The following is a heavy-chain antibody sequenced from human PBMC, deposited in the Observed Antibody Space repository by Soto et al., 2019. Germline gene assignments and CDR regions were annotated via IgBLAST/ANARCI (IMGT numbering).Heavy chain of an antibody. Sequence: QVQLQQWGAGLLKPSETLSLTCAVYGGSFSGYYWSWIRQPPGKGLEWIGEINHSGSTNYNPSLMSRVTISVDTSKNQFSLKLSSVTAADTAVYYCARGLTLRGIVVVTPGGHGMDVWGQGTTVTVSS. D-gene: IGHD2-21*02. CDR3: ARGLTLRGIVVVTPGGHGMDV. CDR1: GGSFSGYY. J-gene: IGHJ6*02. CDR2: INHSGST. V-gene: IGHV4-34*01.